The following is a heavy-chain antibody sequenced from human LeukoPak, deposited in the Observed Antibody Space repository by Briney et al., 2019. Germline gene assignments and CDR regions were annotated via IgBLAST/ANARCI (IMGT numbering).Heavy chain of an antibody. D-gene: IGHD5-18*01. J-gene: IGHJ4*02. CDR3: ARDPSSRGYSYGLFDY. CDR2: INHSGST. V-gene: IGHV4-34*01. Sequence: SETLSLTCAVYGGSFSGYYWSWIRQPPGKGLEWIGEINHSGSTNYNPSLKSRVTISVDTSKNQFSLKLSSVTAADTAVYYCARDPSSRGYSYGLFDYWGQGTLVTVSS. CDR1: GGSFSGYY.